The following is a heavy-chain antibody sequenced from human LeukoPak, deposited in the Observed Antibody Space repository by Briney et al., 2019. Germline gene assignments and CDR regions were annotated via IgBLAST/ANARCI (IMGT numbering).Heavy chain of an antibody. CDR2: ISSSGSTI. CDR1: GFTLSNYV. Sequence: GGSLRLSCVASGFTLSNYVMSWARQAPGKGLEWVSYISSSGSTIYYADSVKGRFTISRDNAKNSLYLQMNSLRAEDTAVYYCASAPGLYYDYGDYEVNPTDYWGQGTLVTVSS. CDR3: ASAPGLYYDYGDYEVNPTDY. D-gene: IGHD4-17*01. V-gene: IGHV3-11*01. J-gene: IGHJ4*02.